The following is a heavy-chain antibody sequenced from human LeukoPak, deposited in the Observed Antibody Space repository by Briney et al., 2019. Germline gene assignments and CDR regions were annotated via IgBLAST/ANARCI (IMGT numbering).Heavy chain of an antibody. Sequence: PGGSLRLSCAASGFTFSSYEMNWVRQAPGKGLEWVSYISSSGSSIYYADSVKGRFTISRDNAKSSLYLQMNSLRAEDTAVYYCARLTAMVTTLDYWGQGTLVTVSS. CDR3: ARLTAMVTTLDY. CDR2: ISSSGSSI. V-gene: IGHV3-48*03. CDR1: GFTFSSYE. D-gene: IGHD5-18*01. J-gene: IGHJ4*02.